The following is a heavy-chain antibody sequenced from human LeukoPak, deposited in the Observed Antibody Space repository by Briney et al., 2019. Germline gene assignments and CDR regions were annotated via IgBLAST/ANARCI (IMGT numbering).Heavy chain of an antibody. J-gene: IGHJ4*02. CDR1: GYTFTSYG. Sequence: GASVKVSCKTSGYTFTSYGISWVRQAPGQGLEWMGWISAYNGNTNYAQKLQGRVTMTTDTSTSTAYKELRSLRSDDTAVYYCARDRTGTLAYFDYWGQGTLVTVSS. CDR3: ARDRTGTLAYFDY. D-gene: IGHD1/OR15-1a*01. V-gene: IGHV1-18*01. CDR2: ISAYNGNT.